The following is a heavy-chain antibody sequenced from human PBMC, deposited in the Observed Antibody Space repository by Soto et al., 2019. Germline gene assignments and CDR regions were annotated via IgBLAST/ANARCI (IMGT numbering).Heavy chain of an antibody. V-gene: IGHV3-23*01. Sequence: QPGGSLRLSCAASGFTFSSYAMSWVRQAPGKGLEWVSAISGSGGSTYYADSVKGRFTISRDNSKNTLYLQMNSLRAEDTAVYYCAKDMGQDTMIVVVITTPTQYYYYGMDVWGQGTTVTVSS. J-gene: IGHJ6*02. D-gene: IGHD3-22*01. CDR1: GFTFSSYA. CDR2: ISGSGGST. CDR3: AKDMGQDTMIVVVITTPTQYYYYGMDV.